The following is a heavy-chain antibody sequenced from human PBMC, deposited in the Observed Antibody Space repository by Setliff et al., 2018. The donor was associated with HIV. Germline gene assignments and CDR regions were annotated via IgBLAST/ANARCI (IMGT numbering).Heavy chain of an antibody. Sequence: ASVKVSCKASGYTFTSYAMHWVRQAPGQRLEWMGWINAGNGNTKYSRKFQGRVTITRDTSASTAYMELSSLISEDTTVYYCARAGGSYSYYYYYMDVWGKGTTVTVSS. D-gene: IGHD1-26*01. CDR1: GYTFTSYA. CDR2: INAGNGNT. J-gene: IGHJ6*03. CDR3: ARAGGSYSYYYYYMDV. V-gene: IGHV1-3*01.